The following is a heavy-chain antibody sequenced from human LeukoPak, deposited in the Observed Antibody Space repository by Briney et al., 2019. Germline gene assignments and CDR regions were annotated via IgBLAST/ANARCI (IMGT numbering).Heavy chain of an antibody. CDR3: AKGRCGDSSCWYFDA. D-gene: IGHD6-13*01. CDR2: ISGSGSRGSGITGGNT. J-gene: IGHJ4*02. CDR1: GFNFKLSA. Sequence: GGSLRLSCAASGFNFKLSAMSWGRQAPGKGLEWVALISGSGSRGSGITGGNTYYADSVKGRFSISRDDSQNTVYLQMNSLRVEDTATYFCAKGRCGDSSCWYFDAWAKGTRVTVSS. V-gene: IGHV3-23*01.